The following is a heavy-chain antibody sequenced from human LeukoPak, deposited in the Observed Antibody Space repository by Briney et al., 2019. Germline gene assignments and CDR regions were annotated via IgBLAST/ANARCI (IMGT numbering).Heavy chain of an antibody. D-gene: IGHD1-14*01. CDR2: MYYSGST. V-gene: IGHV4-39*07. CDR1: GGSISNSNYY. J-gene: IGHJ6*03. Sequence: SETLSLTCTVSGGSISNSNYYWGWIRQPPGTGLEWIGSMYYSGSTYYSPSLKSRVTISVDTSKSQFSLKLSSVTAADTAVYYCARVASGNLYYYYYMDVWGKGTTVTVSS. CDR3: ARVASGNLYYYYYMDV.